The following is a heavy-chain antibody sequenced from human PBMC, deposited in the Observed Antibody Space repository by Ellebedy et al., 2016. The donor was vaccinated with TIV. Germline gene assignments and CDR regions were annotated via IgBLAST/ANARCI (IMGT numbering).Heavy chain of an antibody. CDR3: TRDFPPDMGGMDV. CDR2: IRSKAYGGTT. CDR1: GFTFGDYA. J-gene: IGHJ6*02. V-gene: IGHV3-49*03. Sequence: GESLKISCTASGFTFGDYAMSWFRQAPGKGLEWVGFIRSKAYGGTTEYAASVKGRFTISRDDSKSIAYLQMNSLKTEDTAVYYCTRDFPPDMGGMDVWGQGTTVTVSS. D-gene: IGHD5-18*01.